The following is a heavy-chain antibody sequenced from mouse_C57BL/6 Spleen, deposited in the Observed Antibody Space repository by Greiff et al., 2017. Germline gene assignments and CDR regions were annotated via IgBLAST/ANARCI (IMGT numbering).Heavy chain of an antibody. V-gene: IGHV1-81*01. CDR1: GYTFTSSG. D-gene: IGHD2-4*01. Sequence: VQLQQSGAELARPGASVKLSCKASGYTFTSSGISWVKQRTGQGLEWIGEIYPRSGNTYYNEKVKGKAKLTVDKSSSTAYMELRSLTSEDSAVYFCARWDYDGGFAYWGQGTLVTVSA. CDR2: IYPRSGNT. CDR3: ARWDYDGGFAY. J-gene: IGHJ3*01.